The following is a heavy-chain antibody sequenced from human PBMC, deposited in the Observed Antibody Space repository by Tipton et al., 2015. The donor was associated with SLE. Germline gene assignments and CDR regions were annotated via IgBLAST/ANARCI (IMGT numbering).Heavy chain of an antibody. V-gene: IGHV4-39*07. J-gene: IGHJ4*02. CDR2: IYYSGST. D-gene: IGHD5-18*01. CDR3: ASRGYSYGNPDY. Sequence: TLSLTCTVSGGSFSGYYWGWIRQPPGKGLEWIGSIYYSGSTYYNPSLKSRVTISVDTSKNQFSLKLSSVTAADTAVYYCASRGYSYGNPDYWGQGTLVTVSS. CDR1: GGSFSGYY.